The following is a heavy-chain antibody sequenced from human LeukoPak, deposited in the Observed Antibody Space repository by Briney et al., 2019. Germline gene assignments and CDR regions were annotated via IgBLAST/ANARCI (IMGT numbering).Heavy chain of an antibody. CDR1: GFSFSDYS. J-gene: IGHJ4*02. Sequence: GGSLRLSCAASGFSFSDYSINWFRQAPGKGLEWVSYITGTSSTIYYADSMKSRFTISRDNAKNSLYLQMNSLRAEDTAVYYCARDSCSGGSCYSEYLDYWGQGTLVTVSS. D-gene: IGHD2-15*01. CDR2: ITGTSSTI. CDR3: ARDSCSGGSCYSEYLDY. V-gene: IGHV3-48*04.